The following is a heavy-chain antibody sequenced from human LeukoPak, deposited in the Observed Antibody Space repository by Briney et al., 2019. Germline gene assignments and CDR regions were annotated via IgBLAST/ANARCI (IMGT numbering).Heavy chain of an antibody. CDR3: ARGVWAADGVDF. D-gene: IGHD6-13*01. CDR2: INHLGSA. CDR1: GYSISSGYY. V-gene: IGHV4-38-2*02. J-gene: IGHJ4*02. Sequence: SETLSLTCTVSGYSISSGYYWSWIRQSPGKGLEWIGEINHLGSANYNPSLKSRVTISVDTSKKQFSLKLSSVIAADTAVYYCARGVWAADGVDFWGQGTLVTVSP.